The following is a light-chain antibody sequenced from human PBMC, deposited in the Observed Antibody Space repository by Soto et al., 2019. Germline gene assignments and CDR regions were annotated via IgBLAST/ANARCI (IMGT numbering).Light chain of an antibody. CDR1: NSNIGNNH. CDR2: DNE. Sequence: QSVLTQPPSVSAAPGQRVTISCSGANSNIGNNHVSWYQQLPGAAPKLLIYDNEYRPSGISDRFSGSKSGTSATLAITGLQTGDEAVYYCGTWDSSLSSGGVFGGGTKLTVL. V-gene: IGLV1-51*01. CDR3: GTWDSSLSSGGV. J-gene: IGLJ3*02.